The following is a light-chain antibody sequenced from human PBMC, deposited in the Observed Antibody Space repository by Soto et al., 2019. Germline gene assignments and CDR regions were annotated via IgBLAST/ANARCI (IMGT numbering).Light chain of an antibody. Sequence: EIVLTQSQATLSLSPGERATLSCRASQSVSSYLAWYQKKPGQAPRLLIYDASNRATGIPARFSGSGSGTDFTLTISSLEPEDFAVYYCQQRSNWPPYTFGQGTKLEIK. V-gene: IGKV3-11*01. CDR2: DAS. J-gene: IGKJ2*01. CDR3: QQRSNWPPYT. CDR1: QSVSSY.